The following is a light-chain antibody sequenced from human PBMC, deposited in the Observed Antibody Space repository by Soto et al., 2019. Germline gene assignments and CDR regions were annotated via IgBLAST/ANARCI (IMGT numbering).Light chain of an antibody. CDR3: QQYGSSPPFT. CDR2: DAS. V-gene: IGKV3-11*01. CDR1: QSVSSY. J-gene: IGKJ3*01. Sequence: EIVLTQSPATLSLSPGERATLSCRASQSVSSYLAWYQQKPGQAPRLLIYDASNRATGIPARFSGSGSGTDFTLTISSLEPEDFAVYYGQQYGSSPPFTFGPGTKVDIK.